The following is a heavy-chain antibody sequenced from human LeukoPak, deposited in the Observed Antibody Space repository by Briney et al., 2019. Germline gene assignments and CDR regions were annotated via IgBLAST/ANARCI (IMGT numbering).Heavy chain of an antibody. V-gene: IGHV3-33*01. CDR3: ARDDALGDNALDI. CDR2: ILNDGSQE. CDR1: GFTFSSYG. J-gene: IGHJ3*02. Sequence: GRSLRLSCAASGFTFSSYGMHWVRQAPGKGLEWVAVILNDGSQEKYADSVKGRFTISRDNSKNTLFLQMNSLRSEDTAVYYCARDDALGDNALDIWGQGTMVTVSS. D-gene: IGHD3-16*01.